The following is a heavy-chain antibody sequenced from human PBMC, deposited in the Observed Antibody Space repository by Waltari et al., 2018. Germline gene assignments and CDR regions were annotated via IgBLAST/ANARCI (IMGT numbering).Heavy chain of an antibody. CDR3: ARDLSGAVTTNWFDP. J-gene: IGHJ5*02. CDR2: IIPIFGTA. Sequence: QVQLVQSGAEVKKPGSSVKVSCKASGGPFSSYAISWVRQAPGQGLEWMGRIIPIFGTANYAQKFQGRVTITADKSTSTAYMELSSLRSEDTAVYYCARDLSGAVTTNWFDPWGQGTLVTVSS. CDR1: GGPFSSYA. V-gene: IGHV1-69*08. D-gene: IGHD4-17*01.